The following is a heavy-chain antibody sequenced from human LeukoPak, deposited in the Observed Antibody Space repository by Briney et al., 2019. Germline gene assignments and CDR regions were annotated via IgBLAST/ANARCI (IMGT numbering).Heavy chain of an antibody. D-gene: IGHD4/OR15-4a*01. CDR3: ARDAGAWSRDY. CDR1: GFTFSSYW. Sequence: GGSLRLSCAASGFTFSSYWMSWVRQAPGKGLEWVSSISSSIYYADSVKGRFTISRDNAKNSLYLQMNSLRAEDTAVYYCARDAGAWSRDYWGLGTLVTVSS. V-gene: IGHV3-21*01. CDR2: ISSSI. J-gene: IGHJ4*02.